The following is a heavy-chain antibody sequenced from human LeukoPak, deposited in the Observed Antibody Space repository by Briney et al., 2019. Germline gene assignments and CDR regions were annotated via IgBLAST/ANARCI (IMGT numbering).Heavy chain of an antibody. V-gene: IGHV3-23*01. D-gene: IGHD6-6*01. CDR2: ISGSGGST. CDR1: GFTFSSNA. CDR3: AKGQISGYSSSSSFDY. Sequence: GGTLRLSCAASGFTFSSNAMSWGRQAQGKGEGWVSAISGSGGSTYYADSLKGRFTISRDNSKNTLYLQMNSLRAEDTAVYYCAKGQISGYSSSSSFDYWGQGTLVTVSS. J-gene: IGHJ4*02.